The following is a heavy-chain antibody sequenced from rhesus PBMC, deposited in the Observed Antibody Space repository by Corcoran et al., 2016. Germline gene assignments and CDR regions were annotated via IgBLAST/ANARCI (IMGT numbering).Heavy chain of an antibody. D-gene: IGHD6-13*01. CDR1: GVSFSIYW. J-gene: IGHJ4*01. CDR2: ISGNSASA. V-gene: IGHV4-80*01. Sequence: QVQLQESGPGLVKPSETLSLTCAVSGVSFSIYWWTWIRQPPGKGLEWRGDISGNSASATTNPARQSRCTISKDASKNQFFLRLTSGTAADTAVYYCLRGPYTSPFDYWGQGVLVTVSS. CDR3: LRGPYTSPFDY.